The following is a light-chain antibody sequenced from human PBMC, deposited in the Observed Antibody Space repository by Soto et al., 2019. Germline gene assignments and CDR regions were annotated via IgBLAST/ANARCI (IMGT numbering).Light chain of an antibody. Sequence: EIVLTQSPATLSLSPGERVTLSCRASQSVNSALAWYQQKPGQAPRLLIDEASSRATGIPARFSGSGSGTDFTLTISSLEPEDFAVYYCQQRNSWPLTFGGGTKVEIK. CDR3: QQRNSWPLT. CDR2: EAS. J-gene: IGKJ4*01. CDR1: QSVNSA. V-gene: IGKV3-11*01.